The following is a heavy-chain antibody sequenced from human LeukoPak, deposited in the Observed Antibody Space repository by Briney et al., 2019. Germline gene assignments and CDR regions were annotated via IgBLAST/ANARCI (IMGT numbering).Heavy chain of an antibody. CDR1: GGSISSSSYY. CDR2: FSSGGST. J-gene: IGHJ4*02. CDR3: ARKQTGTMYDV. Sequence: SETLSLTCIVPGGSISSSSYYWAWIRQSPGKGLEWIGTFSSGGSTYYNPSLTSRVSISKDTSDNQFSLRLYSVTAADTAVYYCARKQTGTMYDVWGQGTQVTVSS. D-gene: IGHD1-7*01. V-gene: IGHV4-39*07.